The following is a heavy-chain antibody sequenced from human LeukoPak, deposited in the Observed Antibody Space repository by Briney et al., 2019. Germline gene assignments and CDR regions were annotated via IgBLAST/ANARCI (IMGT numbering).Heavy chain of an antibody. D-gene: IGHD2-2*01. CDR2: ISCSGGST. CDR3: AKAVVIVPTATPFDY. Sequence: PGGTLRLSCAASGFTFSSYGMSWVRQAPGKGLEWVSAISCSGGSTYYADSVKGRFTISRDNSKNTLYMQMNSLRAEDTAVYYCAKAVVIVPTATPFDYWGQGTLVTVSS. V-gene: IGHV3-23*01. J-gene: IGHJ4*02. CDR1: GFTFSSYG.